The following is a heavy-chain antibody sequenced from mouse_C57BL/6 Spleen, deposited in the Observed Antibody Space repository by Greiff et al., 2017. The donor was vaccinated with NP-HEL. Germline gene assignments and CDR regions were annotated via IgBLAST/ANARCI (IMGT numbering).Heavy chain of an antibody. D-gene: IGHD1-1*01. CDR2: ISSGGDYI. CDR3: TRAPLFITNWYFDV. J-gene: IGHJ1*03. V-gene: IGHV5-9-1*02. Sequence: VQLKESGEGLVKPGGSLKLSCAASGFTFSSYAMSWVRQTPEKRLEWVAYISSGGDYIYYADTVKGRFTISRDNARNTLYLQMSSLKSEDTAMYYCTRAPLFITNWYFDVWGTGTTVTVSS. CDR1: GFTFSSYA.